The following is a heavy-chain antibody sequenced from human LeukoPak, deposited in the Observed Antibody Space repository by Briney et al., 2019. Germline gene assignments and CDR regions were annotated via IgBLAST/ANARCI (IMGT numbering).Heavy chain of an antibody. CDR1: GYSFTGYY. Sequence: ASVKVSCKASGYSFTGYYIHWVRQALGQGLEWTGIINPSSDTTSYAQRFQGRVIMTRDTATSTVYMELSSLRSEDTAVYFCARDRYSLGYYGMDVWGQGTTVTVSS. D-gene: IGHD2/OR15-2a*01. CDR3: ARDRYSLGYYGMDV. J-gene: IGHJ6*02. V-gene: IGHV1-46*01. CDR2: INPSSDTT.